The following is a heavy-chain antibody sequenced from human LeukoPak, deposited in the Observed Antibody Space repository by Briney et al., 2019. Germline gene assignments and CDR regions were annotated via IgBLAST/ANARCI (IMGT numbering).Heavy chain of an antibody. D-gene: IGHD4-17*01. Sequence: SETLSLTCTVSGGSMSTYYGSWLRHPPGKGLEWIGYITDSGRTNYNPSLKSRVTISVDTSKNHFSLRLTSVTAADTALYYCARALNYGDYSFVWWFDLWGRGTLVTVSS. CDR1: GGSMSTYY. CDR3: ARALNYGDYSFVWWFDL. CDR2: ITDSGRT. V-gene: IGHV4-59*01. J-gene: IGHJ2*01.